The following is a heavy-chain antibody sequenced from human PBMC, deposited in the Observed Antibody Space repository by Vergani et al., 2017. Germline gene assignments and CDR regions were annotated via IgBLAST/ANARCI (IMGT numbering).Heavy chain of an antibody. Sequence: QVQLVQSGAEVKKPGSSVKVSCKASGGTFSSYAISWVRQAPGQGLEWMGRIIPIFGTANYAQTFQGRVTITADESTSTAYMELRSLRSEDTAVYYCARVQCSGTSCYVIYYYRIDVSRQRTSVTLS. CDR1: GGTFSSYA. CDR2: IIPIFGTA. J-gene: IGHJ6*01. V-gene: IGHV1-69*13. D-gene: IGHD2-2*01. CDR3: ARVQCSGTSCYVIYYYRIDV.